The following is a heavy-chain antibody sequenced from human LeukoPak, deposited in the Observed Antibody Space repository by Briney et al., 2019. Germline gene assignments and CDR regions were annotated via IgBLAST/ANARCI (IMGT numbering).Heavy chain of an antibody. J-gene: IGHJ2*01. V-gene: IGHV7-4-1*02. CDR1: GYTFTSYA. CDR3: ANRGTTIAYSSSWYGYFDL. Sequence: ASVKVSCKASGYTFTSYAMNWVRQAPGQGLEWMGWINTNTGNPSYAQGFTGRFVFSLDTSVSTAYLQISSLKAEDTAVYYCANRGTTIAYSSSWYGYFDLWGRGTLVTVSS. D-gene: IGHD6-13*01. CDR2: INTNTGNP.